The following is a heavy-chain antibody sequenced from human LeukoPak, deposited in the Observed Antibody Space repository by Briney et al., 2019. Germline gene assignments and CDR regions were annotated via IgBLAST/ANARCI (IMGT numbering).Heavy chain of an antibody. D-gene: IGHD6-13*01. V-gene: IGHV3-23*01. CDR3: AKTEPTPYSSSWYVPSYYYYYYMDV. CDR2: ISGSGGST. J-gene: IGHJ6*03. Sequence: GGSLRLSCAASGFTFSSYWMHWVRQAPGKGLEWVSGISGSGGSTSYADSVKGRFTISRDKSKNTVNLEMNSLRDEDTAVYYCAKTEPTPYSSSWYVPSYYYYYYMDVWGKGTTVTVSS. CDR1: GFTFSSYW.